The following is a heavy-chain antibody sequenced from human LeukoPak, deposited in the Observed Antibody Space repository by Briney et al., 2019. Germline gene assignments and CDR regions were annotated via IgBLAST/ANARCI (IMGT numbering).Heavy chain of an antibody. Sequence: SETLSLTCAVYGGSFSGYYWSWIRQPPGKGLEWIGEINHSGSTNYNQSLKSGVTISVDTSKSQFCLKMSSVTAADTAVYYCARGASGRWNWFDPWGQGNLVTVSS. V-gene: IGHV4-34*01. D-gene: IGHD1-26*01. J-gene: IGHJ5*02. CDR3: ARGASGRWNWFDP. CDR2: INHSGST. CDR1: GGSFSGYY.